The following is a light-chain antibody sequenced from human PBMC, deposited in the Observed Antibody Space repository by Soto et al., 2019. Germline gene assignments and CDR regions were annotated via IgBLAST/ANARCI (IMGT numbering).Light chain of an antibody. CDR2: DAT. V-gene: IGKV1-5*01. J-gene: IGKJ2*01. CDR1: QMIARW. CDR3: LQYNTFPHT. Sequence: IQMTQSPSTLSASVGDTVTLTCRSSQMIARWLAWYQQKPGTAPRLIIYDATSLQSGVPSRFSASASGTDFTLTISSLHPDDFANYYCLQYNTFPHTFGQGTKLEI.